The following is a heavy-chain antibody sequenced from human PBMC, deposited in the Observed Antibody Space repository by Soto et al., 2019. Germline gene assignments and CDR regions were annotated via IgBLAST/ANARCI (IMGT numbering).Heavy chain of an antibody. V-gene: IGHV3-11*01. D-gene: IGHD2-21*02. CDR2: ISGSEASI. CDR3: ARGRPGTAAPYFDS. J-gene: IGHJ4*02. Sequence: GGSLRLSCAASGFTFSDCYMSWIRQAPGKGLEWVSYISGSEASIYYADSVRGRFTISRDNTKNSLYLQMNSLRAEDTAVYYCARGRPGTAAPYFDSWGQGTLVTVPQ. CDR1: GFTFSDCY.